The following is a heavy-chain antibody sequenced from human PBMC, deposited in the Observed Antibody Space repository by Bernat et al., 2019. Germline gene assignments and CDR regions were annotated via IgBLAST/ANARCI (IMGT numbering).Heavy chain of an antibody. D-gene: IGHD3-16*01. CDR3: ARDGGEPWGIYFDY. J-gene: IGHJ4*02. V-gene: IGHV3-74*01. Sequence: EVQLVESGGGLVQPGGSLRLSCAASGFTFRSYWMHWVRQAPGKGLVWVSRINSDGSSTSYADSVKGRFTISRDNAENTVYLQMNSLRAEDTAVYYCARDGGEPWGIYFDYWGQGTLVTVSS. CDR2: INSDGSST. CDR1: GFTFRSYW.